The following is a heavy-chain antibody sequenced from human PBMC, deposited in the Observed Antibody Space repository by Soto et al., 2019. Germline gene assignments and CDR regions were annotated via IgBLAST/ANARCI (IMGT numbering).Heavy chain of an antibody. D-gene: IGHD2-2*03. CDR1: SDSIAGENW. CDR2: IFHTGGT. V-gene: IGHV4-4*02. Sequence: QVQLQESGPGLVKPSETLSLTCTVSSDSIAGENWWSWFRQPPGMGLEWIGEIFHTGGTNYNPSLKSRVTMEVDKSKNQFSLKLISATAADTAVYYCARVFSSGLGWMYYFDFWGKGTLVSVSS. CDR3: ARVFSSGLGWMYYFDF. J-gene: IGHJ4*02.